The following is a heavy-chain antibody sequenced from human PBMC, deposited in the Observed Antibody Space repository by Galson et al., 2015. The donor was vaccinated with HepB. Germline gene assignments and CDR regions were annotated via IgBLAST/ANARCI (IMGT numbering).Heavy chain of an antibody. V-gene: IGHV4-59*01. Sequence: ETLSLTCTVSGDSISNYYWSWIRQPPGKGLEWIGYISYSGGSNYNPSLKSRVTMSIDTSKKQFSLNLSSVTAADAAVYFCARVVASYYFDSGVYSAYPSNLDCWGQGTLVTVSS. CDR3: ARVVASYYFDSGVYSAYPSNLDC. D-gene: IGHD3-22*01. CDR2: ISYSGGS. J-gene: IGHJ4*02. CDR1: GDSISNYY.